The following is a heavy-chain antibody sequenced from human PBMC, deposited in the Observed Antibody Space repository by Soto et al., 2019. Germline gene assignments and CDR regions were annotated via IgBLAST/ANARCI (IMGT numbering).Heavy chain of an antibody. V-gene: IGHV1-69*05. CDR3: ARDLGGWPDY. CDR1: GGTFTSYA. J-gene: IGHJ4*02. Sequence: SVKVSCKAPGGTFTSYAISWVRQAPGQGLEWLGGIIPIFGTANYAQKLQGRVTITRDTSASTAYMELSSLRSEDTAVYYCARDLGGWPDYWGQGTLVTVSS. CDR2: IIPIFGTA. D-gene: IGHD2-15*01.